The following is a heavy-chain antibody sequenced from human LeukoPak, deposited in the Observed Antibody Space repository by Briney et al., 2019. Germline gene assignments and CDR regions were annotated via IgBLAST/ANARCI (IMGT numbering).Heavy chain of an antibody. CDR2: IKEDGSEK. CDR1: GFTFSSYW. D-gene: IGHD2-21*02. J-gene: IGHJ4*02. V-gene: IGHV3-7*01. CDR3: ARKGDWSYSDY. Sequence: GGSLRLSCAASGFTFSSYWMTWVRQAPGKGLEWVANIKEDGSEKYYVDSVKGRFTLSRDNAKNSLYLQMNSLRAEDTAVYYCARKGDWSYSDYWGQGTLVTVSS.